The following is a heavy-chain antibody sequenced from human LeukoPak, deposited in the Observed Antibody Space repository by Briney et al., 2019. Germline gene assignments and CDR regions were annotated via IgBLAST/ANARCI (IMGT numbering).Heavy chain of an antibody. Sequence: PGGSLRLSCAASGFTFSSYAMSWVRQAPGKGLEWVSAISGSGGSTYYADSVKGRFTISRDNSKNTLYLQMNSLRAEDTAVYYCAKDAGASSWYPYYFDYWGQGTLVTVSS. J-gene: IGHJ4*02. V-gene: IGHV3-23*01. CDR2: ISGSGGST. CDR3: AKDAGASSWYPYYFDY. D-gene: IGHD6-13*01. CDR1: GFTFSSYA.